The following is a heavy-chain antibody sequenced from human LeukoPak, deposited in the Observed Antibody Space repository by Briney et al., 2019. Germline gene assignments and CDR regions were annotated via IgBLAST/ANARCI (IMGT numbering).Heavy chain of an antibody. CDR3: AGEGTTVAPWAFDI. CDR2: ISSSSSTI. CDR1: GFTFSSYS. Sequence: PGGSLRLSCAASGFTFSSYSMNWVRQAPGKGLEWCSYISSSSSTIYYADSVKCRFTISKENAKHSLYLQMNSLRDEDTAVYYCAGEGTTVAPWAFDIWGQGTMVTVSS. V-gene: IGHV3-48*02. D-gene: IGHD4-23*01. J-gene: IGHJ3*02.